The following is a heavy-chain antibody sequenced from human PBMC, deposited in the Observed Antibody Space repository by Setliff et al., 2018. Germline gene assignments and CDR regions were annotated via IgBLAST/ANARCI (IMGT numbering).Heavy chain of an antibody. D-gene: IGHD1-20*01. V-gene: IGHV4-31*03. CDR3: ARGGERYYSAS. Sequence: SETLSLTCTVSGGSISSGGYYWSWIRQHPGKGLEWIGYIYYSGSTSYYNPSLKSRVTMSVDKSKNQFSLKLSSVTAADTAVYYCARGGERYYSASWGQGTLVTVSS. CDR1: GGSISSGGYY. J-gene: IGHJ4*02. CDR2: IYYSGSTS.